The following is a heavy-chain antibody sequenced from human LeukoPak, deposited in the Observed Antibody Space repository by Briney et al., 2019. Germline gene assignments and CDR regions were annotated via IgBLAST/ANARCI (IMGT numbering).Heavy chain of an antibody. CDR3: ARGRTYLGLDY. CDR1: GFTLSTYW. Sequence: GGSLRLSCAASGFTLSTYWMSWVRQAPGKGLEWVANIKQDGSDKYYGDSVKGRFTISRDTAKNSLYLQMNSLRPEDTAVYYCARGRTYLGLDYWGQGTRVTVSS. D-gene: IGHD1-14*01. CDR2: IKQDGSDK. J-gene: IGHJ4*02. V-gene: IGHV3-7*01.